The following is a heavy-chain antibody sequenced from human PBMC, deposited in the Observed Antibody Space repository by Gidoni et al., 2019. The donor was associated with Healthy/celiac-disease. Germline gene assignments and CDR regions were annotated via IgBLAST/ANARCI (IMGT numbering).Heavy chain of an antibody. J-gene: IGHJ4*02. V-gene: IGHV4-39*07. D-gene: IGHD3-16*01. CDR2: IYYSGST. CDR3: ARDLNRITPPAGFDY. CDR1: GGSIRSSSSY. Sequence: QLQLQESGPGLVTPSETLSLTCTVSGGSIRSSSSYWGWISQPPGKGLEWIGSIYYSGSTYYNPSLTSRVTISVDTSKNQFSLKLSSVTAADTAVYYCARDLNRITPPAGFDYWGQGTLVTVSS.